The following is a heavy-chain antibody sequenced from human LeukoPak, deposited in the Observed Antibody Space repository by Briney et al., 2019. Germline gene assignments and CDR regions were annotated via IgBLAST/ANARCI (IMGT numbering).Heavy chain of an antibody. CDR1: GFTFSSYA. D-gene: IGHD3-10*01. CDR3: AEDVLLWFGEGNYFDY. CDR2: ISGSGGST. Sequence: GGSLRLSCAASGFTFSSYAMSWVRQAPGKGLEWVSAISGSGGSTYYADSVKGRFTISRDSSKNTLYLQMNSLRAEDTAVYYCAEDVLLWFGEGNYFDYWGQGTLVTVSS. J-gene: IGHJ4*02. V-gene: IGHV3-23*01.